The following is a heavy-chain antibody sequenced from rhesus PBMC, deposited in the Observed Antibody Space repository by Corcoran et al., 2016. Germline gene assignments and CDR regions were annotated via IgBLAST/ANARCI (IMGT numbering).Heavy chain of an antibody. J-gene: IGHJ4*01. Sequence: QVQLQESGPGLVKPSETLSLTCAVSGGSISGGYDWSGIRQPPGKGLEWIGYIYGSSGSTNYNPSLKNRVTISKDTSKNQFSLKLSSVTAADTAVYYCARRYIAGTTNFYDYWGQGVLVTVSS. D-gene: IGHD1-20*01. CDR1: GGSISGGYD. CDR3: ARRYIAGTTNFYDY. CDR2: IYGSSGST. V-gene: IGHV4-76*01.